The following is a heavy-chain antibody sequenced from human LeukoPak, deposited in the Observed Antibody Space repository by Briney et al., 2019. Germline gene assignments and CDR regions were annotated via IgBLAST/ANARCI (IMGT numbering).Heavy chain of an antibody. CDR2: IYYSGST. V-gene: IGHV4-39*01. Sequence: NPSETLSLTCSVSGGSISSSSYYWGWIRQPPGKGLEWIGTIYYSGSTYYNPSLKSRVTISVDTSKNQFSLKLSSVTAADTAVYYCASWYGRGAWFDPWGQGTLVTVSS. CDR3: ASWYGRGAWFDP. J-gene: IGHJ5*02. CDR1: GGSISSSSYY. D-gene: IGHD1-14*01.